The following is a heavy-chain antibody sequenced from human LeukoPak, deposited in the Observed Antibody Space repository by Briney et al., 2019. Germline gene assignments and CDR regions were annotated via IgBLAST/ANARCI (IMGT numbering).Heavy chain of an antibody. D-gene: IGHD5-24*01. CDR2: IYYSGNT. J-gene: IGHJ4*02. V-gene: IGHV4-59*08. CDR3: ASSDGYLDY. CDR1: GGSIGTYY. Sequence: PSETLSLTCTVSGGSIGTYYWSWIRQPPGKGLEWIGNIYYSGNTNYNTSLESRVTISLDTPKNQFSLELSSVAAADTAVYYCASSDGYLDYWGQGTLVTVSS.